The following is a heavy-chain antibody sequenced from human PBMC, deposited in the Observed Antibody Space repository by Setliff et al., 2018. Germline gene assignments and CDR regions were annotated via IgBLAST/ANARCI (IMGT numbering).Heavy chain of an antibody. D-gene: IGHD1-1*01. CDR2: IRFDGSNK. CDR3: AKDLTMVTTSRAFDS. J-gene: IGHJ4*02. Sequence: GGSLRLSCAASGFTFSSFAMYWVRQAPGKGLEWVALIRFDGSNKFHADSVKGRFTISRDNLQNTLSLQMNSLRSEDTAIYYCAKDLTMVTTSRAFDSWGQGTLVTVSS. V-gene: IGHV3-30*02. CDR1: GFTFSSFA.